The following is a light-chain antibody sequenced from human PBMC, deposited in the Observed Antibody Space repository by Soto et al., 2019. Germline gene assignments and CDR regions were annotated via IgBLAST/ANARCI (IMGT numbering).Light chain of an antibody. J-gene: IGLJ2*01. Sequence: QSALTQPASVSGSPGQSITISCTGTSSDVGGYNYVSWYQQHPGNAPKLMIYDVSNRPSGVSNRFSGSKSGNTASLTISGLQAEDEADYYGSSDTSISAVVFGGGTKLTVL. V-gene: IGLV2-14*01. CDR2: DVS. CDR3: SSDTSISAVV. CDR1: SSDVGGYNY.